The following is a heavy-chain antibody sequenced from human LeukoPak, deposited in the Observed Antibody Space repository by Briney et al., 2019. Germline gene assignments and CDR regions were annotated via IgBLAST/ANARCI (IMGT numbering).Heavy chain of an antibody. D-gene: IGHD6-19*01. J-gene: IGHJ6*03. Sequence: PSETLSLTCSVSGGSVGTSFYYWGWIRQPPGKGLEWIGTIYYSGHTYYNPSLQSRVTLYVDTSKNQFSLEVSSVTAADTAVYYCARQVAVAPYYYYMDVWGKGSTVTISS. V-gene: IGHV4-39*01. CDR3: ARQVAVAPYYYYMDV. CDR2: IYYSGHT. CDR1: GGSVGTSFYY.